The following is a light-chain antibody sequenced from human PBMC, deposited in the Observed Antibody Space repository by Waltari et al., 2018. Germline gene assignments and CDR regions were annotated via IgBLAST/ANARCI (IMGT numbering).Light chain of an antibody. Sequence: SYELTQPPSVSVSPGQTARIPCSGDKLGDKYACCYQTKPGQSPVLVIYQDSKRPSGIPERFSGSNSGNTATLTISGTQAMDEADYYCQAWDSSIWVFGGGTKLTVL. CDR2: QDS. CDR1: KLGDKY. V-gene: IGLV3-1*01. J-gene: IGLJ3*02. CDR3: QAWDSSIWV.